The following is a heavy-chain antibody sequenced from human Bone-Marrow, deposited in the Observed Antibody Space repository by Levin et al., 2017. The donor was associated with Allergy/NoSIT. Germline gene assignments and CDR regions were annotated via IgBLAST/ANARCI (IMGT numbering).Heavy chain of an antibody. CDR1: GFTFSSYA. J-gene: IGHJ4*02. CDR2: ISGSGGST. Sequence: GESLKISCAASGFTFSSYAMSWVRQAPGKGLEWVSAISGSGGSTYYADSVKGRFTISRDNSKNTLYLQMNSLRAEDTAVYYCAKGARTKLLWFGEPPDYWGQGTLVTVSS. V-gene: IGHV3-23*01. D-gene: IGHD3-10*01. CDR3: AKGARTKLLWFGEPPDY.